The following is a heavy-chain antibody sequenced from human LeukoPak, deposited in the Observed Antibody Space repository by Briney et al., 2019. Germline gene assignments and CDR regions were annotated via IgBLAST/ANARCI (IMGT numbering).Heavy chain of an antibody. Sequence: GASVKVSCKASGYTFTSYDTNWVRQATGQGLEWMGWMNPNSGNTGYAQKFQGRVTMTRNTSISTAYMELSSLRSEDTAVYYCAIWELHWFDPWGQGTLVTVSS. CDR3: AIWELHWFDP. CDR2: MNPNSGNT. V-gene: IGHV1-8*01. J-gene: IGHJ5*02. CDR1: GYTFTSYD. D-gene: IGHD1-26*01.